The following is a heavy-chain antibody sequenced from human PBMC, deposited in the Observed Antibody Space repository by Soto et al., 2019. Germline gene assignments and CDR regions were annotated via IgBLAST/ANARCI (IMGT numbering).Heavy chain of an antibody. V-gene: IGHV3-48*03. CDR3: SRETNFIDY. CDR2: ISSTGTSM. CDR1: GFTFSSYE. Sequence: VQLVESGGDLVQPGGSLRLSCAASGFTFSSYEMNWGRQAPGKGLEWVSYISSTGTSMDYADSVKGRFTISRDNAKNSLFLQLNSMRDEDTAVYSCSRETNFIDYWGQCTLVSVS. D-gene: IGHD7-27*01. J-gene: IGHJ4*02.